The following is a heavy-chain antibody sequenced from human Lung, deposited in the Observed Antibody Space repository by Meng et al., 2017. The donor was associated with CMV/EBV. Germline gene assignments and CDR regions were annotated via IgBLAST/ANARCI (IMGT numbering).Heavy chain of an antibody. V-gene: IGHV1-2*02. CDR1: GYTFTNHN. D-gene: IGHD3-16*01. Sequence: ASXXVSXKASGYTFTNHNMHWVRQAPGQRLEWVGYINPNSGATNSAQTFQGRVTMTTDTSITTAYMELSRLTSDDTAVYFCANAALLGSYSVDAWGQGTAVTVSS. CDR3: ANAALLGSYSVDA. J-gene: IGHJ6*02. CDR2: INPNSGAT.